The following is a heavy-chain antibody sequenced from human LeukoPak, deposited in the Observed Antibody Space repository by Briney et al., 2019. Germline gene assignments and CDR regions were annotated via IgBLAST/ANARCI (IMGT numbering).Heavy chain of an antibody. CDR1: GFTFSSYA. CDR2: ISGSGGST. Sequence: PGGSLRLSCAASGFTFSSYAMSWVRQAPGKGLEWLSAISGSGGSTYYADSVKARFTISRDNSKNTLYLQMNSLRAEDTAVYYCARRKYQLQPFDYWGQGTLVTVSS. V-gene: IGHV3-23*01. CDR3: ARRKYQLQPFDY. J-gene: IGHJ4*02. D-gene: IGHD2-2*01.